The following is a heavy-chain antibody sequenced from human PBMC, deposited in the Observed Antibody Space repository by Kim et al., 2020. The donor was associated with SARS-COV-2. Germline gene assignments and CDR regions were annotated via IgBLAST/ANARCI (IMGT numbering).Heavy chain of an antibody. CDR1: GFTFSSYA. Sequence: GGSLRLSCAASGFTFSSYAMSWVRQAPGKGLEWVSAISGSGGSTYYADSVKGRFTISRDNSKNTLYLQMNSLRAEDTAVYYCAKDTYDFWSGYYNGYYYYGMDVWGQGTTVTVSS. V-gene: IGHV3-23*01. J-gene: IGHJ6*02. D-gene: IGHD3-3*01. CDR3: AKDTYDFWSGYYNGYYYYGMDV. CDR2: ISGSGGST.